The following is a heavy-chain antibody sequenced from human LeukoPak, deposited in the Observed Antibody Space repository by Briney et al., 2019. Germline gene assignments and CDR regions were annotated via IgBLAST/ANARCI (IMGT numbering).Heavy chain of an antibody. D-gene: IGHD3-22*01. CDR3: ARGVRSGSGYYSHYYYYYMDV. V-gene: IGHV4-59*01. CDR2: IYYSGST. Sequence: SETLSLTCTVSGDSISGYSWSWIRQSPGKGLEWIGYIYYSGSTNYNPSLKSRVTMSVDTSKNQFSLKLSSVTAADTAVYYCARGVRSGSGYYSHYYYYYMDVWGKGTTVTVSS. CDR1: GDSISGYS. J-gene: IGHJ6*03.